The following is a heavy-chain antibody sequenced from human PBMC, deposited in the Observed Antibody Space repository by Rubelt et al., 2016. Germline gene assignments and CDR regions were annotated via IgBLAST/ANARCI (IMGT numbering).Heavy chain of an antibody. Sequence: LVESGGGVVQPGTSLRLPCAASGFTFSNYGTHWVRQAPGKGLEWVAVISYDGSNKYYVDSVKGRFTISRDNSKNTLYLQMNSLRAEDTAVYYCARDSRITMVRGVIDAFDIWGQGTMVTVFS. CDR3: ARDSRITMVRGVIDAFDI. V-gene: IGHV3-30*03. D-gene: IGHD3-10*01. CDR2: ISYDGSNK. CDR1: GFTFSNYG. J-gene: IGHJ3*02.